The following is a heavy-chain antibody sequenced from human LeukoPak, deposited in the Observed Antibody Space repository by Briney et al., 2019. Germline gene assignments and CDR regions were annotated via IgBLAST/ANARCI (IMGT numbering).Heavy chain of an antibody. J-gene: IGHJ4*02. V-gene: IGHV3-23*01. CDR2: ISGSGGST. Sequence: GGSLRLSCAASGFTFSSYAMNWVRQAPGKGLEWDSPISGSGGSTYNADSVKGRFTTSRDNSKNTLYLQMNSLRREDTAAYYCAKDRGAPVVVTAFDYWGQGTLVTVSS. CDR3: AKDRGAPVVVTAFDY. CDR1: GFTFSSYA. D-gene: IGHD2-21*02.